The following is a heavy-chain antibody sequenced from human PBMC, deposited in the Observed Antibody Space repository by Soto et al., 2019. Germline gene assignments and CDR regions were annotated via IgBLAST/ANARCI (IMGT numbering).Heavy chain of an antibody. CDR2: VNPSGGHT. CDR3: ARGGHVVVVTAALDY. D-gene: IGHD2-21*02. J-gene: IGHJ4*02. V-gene: IGHV1-46*01. CDR1: GGTYSSCA. Sequence: GASVKVSFKASGGTYSSCAISWVLQAPGQGLEWMGTVNPSGGHTTYAQHFLGRVTMTRDTSTSTLYMELTSLTSDDTAIYYCARGGHVVVVTAALDYWGQGTLVTVS.